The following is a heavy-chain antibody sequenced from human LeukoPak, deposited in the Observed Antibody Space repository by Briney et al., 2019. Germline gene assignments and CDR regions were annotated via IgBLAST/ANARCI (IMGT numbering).Heavy chain of an antibody. V-gene: IGHV4-4*07. CDR2: IYTSGST. D-gene: IGHD2-2*01. Sequence: SETLFLTCTVSGGSISSYYWSWIRQPAGKGLEWIGRIYTSGSTNYNPSLKSRVTMSVDTSKNQFSLKLSSVTAADTAVYYCASQRVGYCSSTSCHFDYWGQGTLVTVSS. J-gene: IGHJ4*02. CDR3: ASQRVGYCSSTSCHFDY. CDR1: GGSISSYY.